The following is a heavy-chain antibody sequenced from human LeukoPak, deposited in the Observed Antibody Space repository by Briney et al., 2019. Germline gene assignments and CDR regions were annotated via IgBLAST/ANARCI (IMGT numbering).Heavy chain of an antibody. D-gene: IGHD1-26*01. CDR2: ITTSSDEI. V-gene: IGHV3-48*02. J-gene: IGHJ4*02. CDR3: ARRLVGAMPFDH. CDR1: GFTFSSYT. Sequence: GGSLRLSCAASGFTFSSYTMNWVRQAPGKGLEWISYITTSSDEIYYADSVKGRFTISRDNARNSLYLQMNSLRDEDTAVYYCARRLVGAMPFDHWGQGTLVTVSS.